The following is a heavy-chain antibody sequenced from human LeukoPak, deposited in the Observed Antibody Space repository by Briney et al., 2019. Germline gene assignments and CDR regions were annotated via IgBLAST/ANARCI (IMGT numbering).Heavy chain of an antibody. CDR2: IQNDGSDK. D-gene: IGHD6-13*01. CDR3: AREGGRAVPGRFDQ. J-gene: IGHJ4*02. CDR1: GINFRSSG. V-gene: IGHV3-30*02. Sequence: PGGSLRLSCAASGINFRSSGMHWVRQAPGKGLEGVTFIQNDGSDKYYAASVKGRFTISRDNSKNTVYLHMASLRADDTALYYCAREGGRAVPGRFDQWGQGTLVTVSS.